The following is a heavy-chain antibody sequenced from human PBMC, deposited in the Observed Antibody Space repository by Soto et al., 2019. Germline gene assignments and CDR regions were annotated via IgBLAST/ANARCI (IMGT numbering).Heavy chain of an antibody. CDR2: MHHSGRT. J-gene: IGHJ4*02. V-gene: IGHV4-31*03. Sequence: SETLSLTCTVSGAYMRNDYYYWSWVRQNPGKDLEWIGHMHHSGRTHYNPSLKSRVAISVDTSKNQFSLYLNSVTAADTAVYYCARWVEVSLDYFDSRGQGTPVTVSS. CDR3: ARWVEVSLDYFDS. D-gene: IGHD2-15*01. CDR1: GAYMRNDYYY.